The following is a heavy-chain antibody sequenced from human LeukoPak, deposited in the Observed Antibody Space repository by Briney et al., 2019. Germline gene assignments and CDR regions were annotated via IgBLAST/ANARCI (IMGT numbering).Heavy chain of an antibody. CDR2: ISSSSSTI. J-gene: IGHJ6*02. Sequence: GGSLRLSCAASGFTFSSYSMNWVRQAPGKGLEWVSYISSSSSTIYYADSVKGRFTISKDNAKNSLYLQMNSLRAEDTAVYYCARGPTSPYQYYYYGMDVWGQGTTVTVSS. CDR1: GFTFSSYS. V-gene: IGHV3-48*01. CDR3: ARGPTSPYQYYYYGMDV. D-gene: IGHD1-26*01.